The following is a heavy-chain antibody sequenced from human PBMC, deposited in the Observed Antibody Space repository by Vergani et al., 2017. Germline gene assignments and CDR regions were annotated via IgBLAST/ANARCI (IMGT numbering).Heavy chain of an antibody. CDR1: GDSISSGVYY. CDR2: IYSTGST. V-gene: IGHV4-31*03. Sequence: QVKLQESGPGLVKPSGTLSLTCSVSGDSISSGVYYWNWIRQHPGKGLEWIGYIYSTGSTHHNPSLRRRINMSVDTSKNQFSLKLNSVTAADTAMYYCARMGGYDEGDACRIGYFDAWGPGILVTVSS. J-gene: IGHJ4*02. D-gene: IGHD3-22*01. CDR3: ARMGGYDEGDACRIGYFDA.